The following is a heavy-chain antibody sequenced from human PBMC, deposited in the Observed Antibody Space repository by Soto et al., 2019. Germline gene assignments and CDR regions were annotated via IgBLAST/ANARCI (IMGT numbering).Heavy chain of an antibody. V-gene: IGHV3-11*06. D-gene: IGHD6-19*01. CDR2: ITSTTRYT. CDR3: ARGSFARTSSAQHTFDM. CDR1: KFTFSNYF. J-gene: IGHJ3*02. Sequence: GESLTLSCVASKFTFSNYFRHWIRQSPGKGLEWVAKITSTTRYTVNTDSVRGRFIVANNNARSSAYIQMSRLSVEPTAVYYCARGSFARTSSAQHTFDMWGQGTMVTVSS.